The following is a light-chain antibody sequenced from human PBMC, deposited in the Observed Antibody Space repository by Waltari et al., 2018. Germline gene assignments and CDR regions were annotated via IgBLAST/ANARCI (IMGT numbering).Light chain of an antibody. CDR2: HAS. CDR1: PSIASS. V-gene: IGKV3-15*01. CDR3: QQYNNWPPGT. J-gene: IGKJ1*01. Sequence: LTHSPVPLPVPPGEKATLPSRPTPSIASSLAWYQQKPGQAPRLLIYHASTRATGIPARFSGSGSETEFTLTISSLQSEDFAVYYCQQYNNWPPGTFGQGTKVEV.